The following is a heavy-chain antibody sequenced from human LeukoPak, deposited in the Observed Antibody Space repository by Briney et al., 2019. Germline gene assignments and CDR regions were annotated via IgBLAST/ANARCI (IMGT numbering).Heavy chain of an antibody. V-gene: IGHV1-2*02. CDR2: INPNSGGT. J-gene: IGHJ5*02. CDR3: ARDPGTYYDNPPPP. Sequence: ASVKVSCKASGYTFTSYYMHWVRQAPGQGLEWMGWINPNSGGTNYAQKFQGRVTMTRDTSISTAYMELSRLRSDDTAVYYCARDPGTYYDNPPPPWGQGTLVTVSS. D-gene: IGHD3-9*01. CDR1: GYTFTSYY.